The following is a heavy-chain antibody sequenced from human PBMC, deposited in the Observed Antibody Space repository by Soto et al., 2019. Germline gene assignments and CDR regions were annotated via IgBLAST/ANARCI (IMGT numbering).Heavy chain of an antibody. D-gene: IGHD4-17*01. V-gene: IGHV3-30*18. Sequence: GGSLRLSCAASGFTFSSYGMHWVRQAPGKGLEWVAVISYDGSNKYYADSVKGRFTISRDNSKNTLYLQMNSLRAEDTAVYYCAKAIYGDYFDYWGQGTLVTVS. CDR1: GFTFSSYG. CDR3: AKAIYGDYFDY. J-gene: IGHJ4*02. CDR2: ISYDGSNK.